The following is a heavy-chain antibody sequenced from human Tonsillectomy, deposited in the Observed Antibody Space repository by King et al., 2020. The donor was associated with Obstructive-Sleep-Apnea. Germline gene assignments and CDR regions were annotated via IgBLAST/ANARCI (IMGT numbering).Heavy chain of an antibody. V-gene: IGHV2-5*01. CDR3: AHRSSGVPSGFDY. Sequence: TLKESGPTLVKPTQTLTLTCTFSGFSLSTSGLGVCWIRQAPGTALEWLALLYWSDDTLYSPSLKSRVTITKDTSENQVVLTVTNMDPVDTATYYCAHRSSGVPSGFDYWGQGTLVTVSS. J-gene: IGHJ4*02. D-gene: IGHD6-19*01. CDR1: GFSLSTSGLG. CDR2: LYWSDDT.